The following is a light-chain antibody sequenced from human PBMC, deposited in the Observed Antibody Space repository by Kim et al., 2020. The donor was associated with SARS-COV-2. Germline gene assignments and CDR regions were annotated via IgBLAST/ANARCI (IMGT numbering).Light chain of an antibody. CDR1: SCNIGAGYD. V-gene: IGLV1-40*01. CDR3: QSYDSSLSGGV. J-gene: IGLJ3*02. Sequence: RVTISCTGSSCNIGAGYDVHWYQQRPGTAPKLLIYGNSNRPSGVPDRFSGSKSGTSASLAITGLRAEDEADYYCQSYDSSLSGGVFGGGTKLTVL. CDR2: GNS.